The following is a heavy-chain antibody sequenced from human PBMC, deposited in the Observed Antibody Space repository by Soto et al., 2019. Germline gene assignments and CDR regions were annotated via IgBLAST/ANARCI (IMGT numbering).Heavy chain of an antibody. D-gene: IGHD2-15*01. Sequence: QVPLQESGPRLVRPSGTLSLTCTVSSGSITSANWWSWVRQPPGRGLEWIGEIYHSGSTNYHLSLKSGVTLSVETAKNQFSRSLSSVPAADTAMYYCARRGGGVVLAATTPFDYWGQGTLVTVSS. CDR3: ARRGGGVVLAATTPFDY. CDR2: IYHSGST. J-gene: IGHJ4*02. V-gene: IGHV4-4*02. CDR1: SGSITSANW.